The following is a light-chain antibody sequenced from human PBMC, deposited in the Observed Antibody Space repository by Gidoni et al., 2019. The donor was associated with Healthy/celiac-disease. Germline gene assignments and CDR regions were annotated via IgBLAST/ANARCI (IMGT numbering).Light chain of an antibody. CDR1: QSVSSN. CDR3: QQYNNWPLALT. V-gene: IGKV3-15*01. CDR2: GAS. J-gene: IGKJ4*01. Sequence: LVITHSPATLSVSPGERATLSCRASQSVSSNLAWYQQKPGQAPRLLIYGASTRATGITARFSGSGSGTEFTLTISSLQSEDVAVYDCQQYNNWPLALTFGGGTKVEIK.